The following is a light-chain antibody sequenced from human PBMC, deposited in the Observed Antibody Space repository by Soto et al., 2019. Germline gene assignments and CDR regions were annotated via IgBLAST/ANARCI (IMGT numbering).Light chain of an antibody. Sequence: EIVLTQSPATLSLSPGERATLSCRASQSVSSYLAWYQQKPGQAPRLLIYDASNRATGIPARFSGSGSGTDFTLTISSLEPEDFAFYYCQQRRNWPPITFGQGTRLEMK. V-gene: IGKV3-11*01. CDR3: QQRRNWPPIT. CDR1: QSVSSY. CDR2: DAS. J-gene: IGKJ5*01.